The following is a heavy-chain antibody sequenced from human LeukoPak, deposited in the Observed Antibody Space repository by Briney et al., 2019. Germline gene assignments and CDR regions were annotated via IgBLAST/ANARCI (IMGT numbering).Heavy chain of an antibody. CDR1: GLTFSTYW. CDR2: INQNGREK. CDR3: ARSLGDD. Sequence: GGYLRLSCEVSGLTFSTYWMTWVRQAPGKGLEWVASINQNGREKYYVDSVKGRFTISRDNAKDSLYLQMNSLRNEDTAVYYCARSLGDDWGQGTLVTVSS. J-gene: IGHJ4*02. D-gene: IGHD3-16*01. V-gene: IGHV3-7*01.